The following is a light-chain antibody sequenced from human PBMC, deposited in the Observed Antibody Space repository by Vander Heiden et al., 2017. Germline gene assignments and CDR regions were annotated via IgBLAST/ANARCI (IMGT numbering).Light chain of an antibody. V-gene: IGKV4-1*01. J-gene: IGKJ2*01. CDR2: WAS. Sequence: DIVMTQSPDSLAVSLGERATINCKSSQSVLYSPNNKNYLAWYQQKPGQPPKLLIYWASTRESGVPDRFSGSGSGTDFTLTISSLQAEDVAVYYCQQYYSTPQTFGQGTKLEIK. CDR3: QQYYSTPQT. CDR1: QSVLYSPNNKNY.